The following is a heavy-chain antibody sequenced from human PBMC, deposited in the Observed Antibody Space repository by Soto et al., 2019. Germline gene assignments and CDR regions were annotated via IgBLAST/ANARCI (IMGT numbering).Heavy chain of an antibody. Sequence: SETLSLTCSVSGGTISGYYWTWIRQPAGKGLEWIGRIYSSGNTKYNPSLQSRVTMSLDTSNNQFSLRLTSVTAADTAVYYCAGGQVFADWFDSLGKLTLITVYS. CDR3: AGGQVFADWFDS. D-gene: IGHD1-20*01. CDR2: IYSSGNT. J-gene: IGHJ5*01. CDR1: GGTISGYY. V-gene: IGHV4-4*07.